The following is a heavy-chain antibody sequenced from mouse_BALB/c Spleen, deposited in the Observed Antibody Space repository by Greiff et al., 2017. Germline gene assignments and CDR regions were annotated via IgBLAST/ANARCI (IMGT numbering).Heavy chain of an antibody. CDR1: GYAFSSYW. D-gene: IGHD1-1*01. CDR3: ASRGSSVDY. Sequence: QVHVKQSGAELVRPGSSVKISCKASGYAFSSYWMNWVKQRPGQGLEWIGQIYPGDGDTNYNGKFKGKATLTADKSSSTAYMQLSSLTSEDSAVYFCASRGSSVDYWGQGTTLTVSS. V-gene: IGHV1-80*01. J-gene: IGHJ2*01. CDR2: IYPGDGDT.